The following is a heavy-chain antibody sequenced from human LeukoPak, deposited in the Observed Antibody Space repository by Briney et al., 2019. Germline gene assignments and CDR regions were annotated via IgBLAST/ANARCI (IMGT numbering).Heavy chain of an antibody. CDR3: ARGGNCSGGSCYSDRGWFDP. CDR1: GGSFSGYY. Sequence: SETLSLTCAVYGGSFSGYYWGWIRQPPGKGLEWIGYVYYSGSTNYNPSLKSRVTISVDTSKNQFSLKLSSVTAADTAVYYCARGGNCSGGSCYSDRGWFDPWGQGTLVTVSS. CDR2: VYYSGST. J-gene: IGHJ5*02. V-gene: IGHV4-59*01. D-gene: IGHD2-15*01.